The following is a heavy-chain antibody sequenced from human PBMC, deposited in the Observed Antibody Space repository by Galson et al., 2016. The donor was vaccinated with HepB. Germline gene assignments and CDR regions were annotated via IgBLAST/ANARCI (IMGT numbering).Heavy chain of an antibody. J-gene: IGHJ4*02. CDR2: SCGSGNFI. D-gene: IGHD3-10*01. CDR3: VRSSRPSFGASLCYLDS. Sequence: SLRLSCAASGFTLSSHSMNWVRQAPGKGLEWVSSSCGSGNFIYYADSVKGRFTVSRDNAKNSLYLQMNSLRAEDTAVYYCVRSSRPSFGASLCYLDSGGQGTLVTVSS. CDR1: GFTLSSHS. V-gene: IGHV3-21*01.